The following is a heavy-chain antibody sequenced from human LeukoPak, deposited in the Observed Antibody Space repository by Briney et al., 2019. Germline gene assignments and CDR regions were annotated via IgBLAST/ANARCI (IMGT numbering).Heavy chain of an antibody. Sequence: PGGALRLSCAASGFTFSSYWMHWVRQALGKGRVWVSRINSDGSSTSYADSVKGRFTISRDNAKNTLYLQMNSLRAEDTAVYYCASLAPSVNYYMDVWGKGTTVTVSS. CDR1: GFTFSSYW. CDR3: ASLAPSVNYYMDV. D-gene: IGHD3-16*02. J-gene: IGHJ6*03. CDR2: INSDGSST. V-gene: IGHV3-74*01.